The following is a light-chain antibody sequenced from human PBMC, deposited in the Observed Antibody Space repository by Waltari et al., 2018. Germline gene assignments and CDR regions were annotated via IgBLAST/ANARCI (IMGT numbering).Light chain of an antibody. CDR2: DVT. J-gene: IGLJ2*01. Sequence: LTQAASVSGSPGQSITISCAGTSSDVGDYKYVSWYQQHPGKAPKLMIYDVTKRPSGVSNRFSGSKSASTASLTISGLQAEDEADYYCCSYAGSATPVLFGGGTKLTVL. V-gene: IGLV2-23*02. CDR3: CSYAGSATPVL. CDR1: SSDVGDYKY.